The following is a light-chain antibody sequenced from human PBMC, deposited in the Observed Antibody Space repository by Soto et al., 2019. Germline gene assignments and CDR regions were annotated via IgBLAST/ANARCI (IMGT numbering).Light chain of an antibody. V-gene: IGLV9-49*01. CDR1: SGYSNYK. J-gene: IGLJ2*01. CDR3: GADHGSGSNFLVV. Sequence: QSVLTQPTSASASLGASVTLTCTLSSGYSNYKVDWYQQRPGKGPRFVMRVGTGGIVGSKGDGIPDRFSVLGSGLNRYLTIKNIQEEDESDYHCGADHGSGSNFLVVFGGGTQLTVL. CDR2: VGTGGIVG.